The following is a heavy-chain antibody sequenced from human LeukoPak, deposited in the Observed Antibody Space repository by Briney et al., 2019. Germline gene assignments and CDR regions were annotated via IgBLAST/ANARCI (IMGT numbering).Heavy chain of an antibody. CDR1: GYTFTSYD. CDR2: MIPNSGST. J-gene: IGHJ4*02. CDR3: ARGRSTGYPYYFEY. D-gene: IGHD5-12*01. Sequence: GASLKVSCKASGYTFTSYDINWVRQATGQGLEWMGWMIPNSGSTSYAQKFQGRVTITRNTSISTAYIELSRLRSEDTAEYYCARGRSTGYPYYFEYWGQGTLVTVSS. V-gene: IGHV1-8*03.